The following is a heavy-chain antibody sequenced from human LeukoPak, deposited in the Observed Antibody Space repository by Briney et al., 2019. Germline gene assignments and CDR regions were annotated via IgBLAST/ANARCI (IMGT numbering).Heavy chain of an antibody. Sequence: GGSLRLSCAASGFTFSNAWMSWVRQAPGKGLEWVGRIKSKTDGGTTDYAAPAKGRFTISRDDSKNTLYLQMNSLKTEDTAVYYCTTDLVPAATDFDYWGQGTLVTVSS. CDR3: TTDLVPAATDFDY. CDR2: IKSKTDGGTT. J-gene: IGHJ4*02. CDR1: GFTFSNAW. D-gene: IGHD2-2*01. V-gene: IGHV3-15*01.